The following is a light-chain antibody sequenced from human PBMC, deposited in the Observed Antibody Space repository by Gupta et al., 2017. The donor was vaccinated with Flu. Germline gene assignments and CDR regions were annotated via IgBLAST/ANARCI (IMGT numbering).Light chain of an antibody. V-gene: IGLV7-43*01. CDR2: STS. J-gene: IGLJ1*01. Sequence: QTVVTQEPSLPVSPGGTVTLTCASSTGAVTSGYYPNWFQQKPGQAPRALSYSTSNKHSGTPARFSGSILGGKAALTLSGVQPEDEAEYYCLLYYGGAFYVFGTGTKVTVL. CDR1: TGAVTSGYY. CDR3: LLYYGGAFYV.